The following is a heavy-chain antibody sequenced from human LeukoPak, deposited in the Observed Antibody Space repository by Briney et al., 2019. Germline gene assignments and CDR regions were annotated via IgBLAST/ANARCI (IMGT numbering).Heavy chain of an antibody. J-gene: IGHJ6*02. V-gene: IGHV3-30*18. CDR3: AKDLGTTKPQGGMDV. D-gene: IGHD1-1*01. CDR1: GFTFSSYG. Sequence: PGGSLRLSCAASGFTFSSYGMHWVRQAPGKGLEWVAVISYDGSNKYYADSVKGRFTISRDNSKNTLYLQMNSLRAEDTAVYYCAKDLGTTKPQGGMDVWGQGTTVTVSS. CDR2: ISYDGSNK.